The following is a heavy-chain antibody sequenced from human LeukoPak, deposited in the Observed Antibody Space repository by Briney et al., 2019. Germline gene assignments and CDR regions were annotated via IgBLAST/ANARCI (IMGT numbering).Heavy chain of an antibody. CDR3: ARVPPSAAPDV. V-gene: IGHV3-23*01. J-gene: IGHJ6*04. Sequence: PGGSLRLSCEVSGFDFSTYSMNWVRQAPGKGLEWVSAISGSGGSTYYADSVKGRFTISRDNSKNTLYLQMNSLRAEDTAVYYCARVPPSAAPDVWGKGTTVTVSS. CDR1: GFDFSTYS. D-gene: IGHD2-2*01. CDR2: ISGSGGST.